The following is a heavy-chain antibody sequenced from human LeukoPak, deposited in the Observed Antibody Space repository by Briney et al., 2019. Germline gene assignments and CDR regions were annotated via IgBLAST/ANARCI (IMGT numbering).Heavy chain of an antibody. CDR1: GGSISSGGYY. J-gene: IGHJ4*02. CDR2: IYHSGST. D-gene: IGHD2-2*01. Sequence: SETLSPTCTVSGGSISSGGYYWSWIRQPPGKGLEWIGYIYHSGSTYYNPSLKSRVTISVDRSKNQFSLKLSSVTAADTAVYYCARETVVVPAAIDYWGQGTLVTVSS. V-gene: IGHV4-30-2*01. CDR3: ARETVVVPAAIDY.